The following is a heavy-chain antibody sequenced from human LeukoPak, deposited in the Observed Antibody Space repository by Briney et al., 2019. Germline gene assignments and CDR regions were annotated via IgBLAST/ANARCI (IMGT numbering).Heavy chain of an antibody. Sequence: PGGSLRLSCAASGFTFSSYGMHWVRQAPGKGLEWVAFIRSDGSNKYYADSVKGRFTISRDNSKNTLYLQMNSLRAEDTAVYYCAKDLTFIEGAEISGTGFQHWGQGTLVTVSS. V-gene: IGHV3-30*02. CDR3: AKDLTFIEGAEISGTGFQH. J-gene: IGHJ1*01. CDR2: IRSDGSNK. CDR1: GFTFSSYG. D-gene: IGHD1-26*01.